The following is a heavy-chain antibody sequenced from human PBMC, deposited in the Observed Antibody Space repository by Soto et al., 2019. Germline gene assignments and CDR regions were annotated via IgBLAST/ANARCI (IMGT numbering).Heavy chain of an antibody. J-gene: IGHJ4*02. CDR3: ARDLALAGNY. V-gene: IGHV3-21*01. CDR1: GFTFSSYA. D-gene: IGHD6-19*01. Sequence: DVYLVQSGGGLVKPGGSLRLSCAASGFTFSSYAMTWVRQPQEKGLEWVSSISSTSSYTHYSDSVKGRFTISRDNANTSRCLQMNRPRAEDTATYDWARDLALAGNYWGQGVLVTGSS. CDR2: ISSTSSYT.